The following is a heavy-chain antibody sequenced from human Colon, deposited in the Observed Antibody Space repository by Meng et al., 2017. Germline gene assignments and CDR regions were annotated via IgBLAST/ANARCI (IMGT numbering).Heavy chain of an antibody. Sequence: EGRLVGTGGTLVQPWGSLRLSCAASGFSIRNHYMHWVRQAPGKGLEWVSRINSDGGGGTYADFVKGRFIISRDNAKNTLYLQMNSLTAEDTAVYYCVCFGGFSGFDPWGQGILVTVSS. CDR3: VCFGGFSGFDP. CDR2: INSDGGGG. D-gene: IGHD3-10*01. CDR1: GFSIRNHY. J-gene: IGHJ5*02. V-gene: IGHV3-74*01.